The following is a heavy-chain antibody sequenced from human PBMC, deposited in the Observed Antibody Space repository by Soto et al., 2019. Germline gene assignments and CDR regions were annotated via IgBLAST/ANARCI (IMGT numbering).Heavy chain of an antibody. D-gene: IGHD2-21*02. CDR2: IYSGGST. CDR3: AREGGGNSIGAMDV. Sequence: GGSLRLSCAASGFTVSSNYMSWVRQAPGRGLEWVSVIYSGGSTYYADSVKGRFTISRDNSKNTLYLQMNSLRAEDTAVYYCAREGGGNSIGAMDVWGQGTTVTV. CDR1: GFTVSSNY. J-gene: IGHJ6*02. V-gene: IGHV3-53*01.